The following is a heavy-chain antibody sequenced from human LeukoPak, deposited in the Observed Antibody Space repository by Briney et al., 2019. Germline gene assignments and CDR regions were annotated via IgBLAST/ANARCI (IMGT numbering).Heavy chain of an antibody. CDR3: AKDMEGGSGSYYQPVFDY. D-gene: IGHD3-10*01. Sequence: PGGSLRLSCAASGFTFSSYGMHWVRQAPGKGLEWVAVISYDGSNKYYADSVKGRFTISRDNSKNTLYLQMNSLRAEDTAVYYCAKDMEGGSGSYYQPVFDYWGQGTLVTVSS. CDR2: ISYDGSNK. J-gene: IGHJ4*02. CDR1: GFTFSSYG. V-gene: IGHV3-30*18.